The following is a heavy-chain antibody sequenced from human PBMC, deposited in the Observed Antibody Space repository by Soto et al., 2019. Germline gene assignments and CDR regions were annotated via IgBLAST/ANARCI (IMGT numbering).Heavy chain of an antibody. CDR3: LLMSTDTAMVTVDY. CDR2: IYYSGST. J-gene: IGHJ4*02. Sequence: SETLSLTCTVSGGSISSSSYYWGWIRQPPGKGLEWIGSIYYSGSTYYNPSLKSRVTISVDTSKNQFSLKLSSVTAADTAVYYCLLMSTDTAMVTVDYWGQGTLVTVSS. V-gene: IGHV4-39*01. CDR1: GGSISSSSYY. D-gene: IGHD5-18*01.